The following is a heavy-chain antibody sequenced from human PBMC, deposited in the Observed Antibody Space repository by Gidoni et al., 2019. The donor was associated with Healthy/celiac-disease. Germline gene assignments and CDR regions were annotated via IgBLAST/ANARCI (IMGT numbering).Heavy chain of an antibody. CDR1: GSTFDDYA. CDR3: AKGNSGSNFDY. D-gene: IGHD1-26*01. J-gene: IGHJ4*02. Sequence: EVQLVEYGGGLVQPGRSLRLACAASGSTFDDYAMHWVRQAHGKGLEWVSGISWTSGSIGYADSVKGRFTISRDNAKNSLYLQMNSLRAEDTALYYCAKGNSGSNFDYWGQGTLVTVSS. V-gene: IGHV3-9*01. CDR2: ISWTSGSI.